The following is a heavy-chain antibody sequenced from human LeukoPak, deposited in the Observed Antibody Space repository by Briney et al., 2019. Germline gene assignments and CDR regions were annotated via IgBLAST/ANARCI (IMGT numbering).Heavy chain of an antibody. CDR3: AKDTSRYCSGGSCSTWYGMDV. CDR1: GFTVSSNY. D-gene: IGHD2-15*01. J-gene: IGHJ6*02. V-gene: IGHV3-53*05. CDR2: IYSGGST. Sequence: GGSLRLSCAASGFTVSSNYMSWVRQAPGKGLEWVSVIYSGGSTYYADSVKGRFTISRDNAKNSLYLQMNSLRAEDTALYYCAKDTSRYCSGGSCSTWYGMDVWGQGTTVTVSS.